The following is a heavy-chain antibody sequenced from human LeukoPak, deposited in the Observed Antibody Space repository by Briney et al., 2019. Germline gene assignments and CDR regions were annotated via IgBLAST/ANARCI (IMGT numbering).Heavy chain of an antibody. J-gene: IGHJ4*02. Sequence: KPGASVKDSCKASGYTFTSYAMHWVRQAPGQRLEWMGWINAGNGNTKYSQKFQGRVTITRDTSASTAYMELSSLRSEDTAVYYCARARQWLAYFDYWGQGTLVTVSS. D-gene: IGHD6-19*01. CDR2: INAGNGNT. CDR3: ARARQWLAYFDY. CDR1: GYTFTSYA. V-gene: IGHV1-3*01.